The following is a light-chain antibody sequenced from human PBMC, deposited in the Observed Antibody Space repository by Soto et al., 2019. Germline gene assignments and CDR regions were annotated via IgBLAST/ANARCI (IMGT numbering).Light chain of an antibody. CDR3: QQYDNLPLFT. Sequence: DIRMTQSPSSLSASVGARVTITCQASQDISNYLNWYQQKPGKAPKLLIYDASNLETEVPSRFSGSGSGTDFTFTISSLQPEDIATYYCQQYDNLPLFTFGPGTKVDIK. CDR2: DAS. V-gene: IGKV1-33*01. J-gene: IGKJ3*01. CDR1: QDISNY.